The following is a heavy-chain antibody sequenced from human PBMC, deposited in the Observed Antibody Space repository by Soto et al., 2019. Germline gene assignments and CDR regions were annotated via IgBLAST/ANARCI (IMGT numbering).Heavy chain of an antibody. CDR3: ARLPKGSLVTA. V-gene: IGHV3-48*02. D-gene: IGHD2-21*02. Sequence: LVESGGGLVSPGGSLRLSCVASGFRFSDHSMNWVRQAPGKGLQWISYISSNSDKTYYADSVKGRFTVSRDNAKNALFPQMNSLRDDDTATYYCARLPKGSLVTAWGQGARVTVSS. CDR1: GFRFSDHS. CDR2: ISSNSDKT. J-gene: IGHJ4*02.